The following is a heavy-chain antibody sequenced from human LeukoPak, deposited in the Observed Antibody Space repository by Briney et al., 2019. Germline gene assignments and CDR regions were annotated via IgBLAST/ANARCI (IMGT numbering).Heavy chain of an antibody. V-gene: IGHV3-23*01. CDR3: ARGYCTNGVCYKIFDY. CDR2: ISGSGGST. D-gene: IGHD2-8*01. Sequence: GGSLRLSCAASGFTFSSYAMSWVRQAPGKGLEWVSAISGSGGSTYYADSVKGRFTISRDNSKNTLYLQMNSLRAEDTAVYYCARGYCTNGVCYKIFDYWGQGTLVTVSS. CDR1: GFTFSSYA. J-gene: IGHJ4*02.